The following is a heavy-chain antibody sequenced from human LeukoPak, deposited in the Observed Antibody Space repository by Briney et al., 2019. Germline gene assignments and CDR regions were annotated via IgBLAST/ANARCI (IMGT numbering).Heavy chain of an antibody. CDR3: AREGYYDSSGYPPADY. CDR1: GFTFSSYG. D-gene: IGHD3-22*01. CDR2: ISYDGSNK. J-gene: IGHJ4*02. Sequence: PGGSLRLSCAASGFTFSSYGMHWVRQAPGKGLEWVAVISYDGSNKYYADSVRGRFTISRDNSKNTLYLQMNSLRAEDTAVYYCAREGYYDSSGYPPADYWGQGTLVTVSS. V-gene: IGHV3-30*19.